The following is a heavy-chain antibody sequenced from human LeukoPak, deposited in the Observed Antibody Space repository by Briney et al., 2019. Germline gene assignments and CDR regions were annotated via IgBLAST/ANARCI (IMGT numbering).Heavy chain of an antibody. V-gene: IGHV5-51*01. Sequence: PGESLKISCKGSGYSFTSYWIGWVRQMPGKGPEWMGIIYPGDSDTRYSPSFQGQVTISADKSISTAYLQWSSLKASDTAMYYCARRRYCSSTSCSNWFDPWGQGTLVTVSS. D-gene: IGHD2-2*01. CDR3: ARRRYCSSTSCSNWFDP. CDR2: IYPGDSDT. CDR1: GYSFTSYW. J-gene: IGHJ5*02.